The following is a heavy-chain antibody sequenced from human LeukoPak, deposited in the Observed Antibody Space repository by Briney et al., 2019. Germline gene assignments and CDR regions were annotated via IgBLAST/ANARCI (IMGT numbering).Heavy chain of an antibody. V-gene: IGHV1-18*01. J-gene: IGHJ6*02. Sequence: GASVKVSCKASGYTFTSYGISWVRQAPGQGLEWMGWISAYNGNTNYAQKLQGRVTMTTDTSTGTAYMELRSLRSDDTAVYYCARAPQQLVPYYYYGMDVWGQGTTVTVSS. D-gene: IGHD6-13*01. CDR2: ISAYNGNT. CDR3: ARAPQQLVPYYYYGMDV. CDR1: GYTFTSYG.